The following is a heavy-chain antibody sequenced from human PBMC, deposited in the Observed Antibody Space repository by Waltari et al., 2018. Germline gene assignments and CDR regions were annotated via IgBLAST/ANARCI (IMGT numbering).Heavy chain of an antibody. CDR1: DGSVSTTNW. Sequence: QVRLQESGPGLVKPSGTLSLTCTVSDGSVSTTNWWSWVRQPPGKGLQWIAEVYHTGSTYFNPSLESRVTISLDKSKNQVFLNLTSVTVADTAVYYCARAGDSGSSFDYWGQGTMVTVSS. D-gene: IGHD1-26*01. CDR3: ARAGDSGSSFDY. J-gene: IGHJ4*03. V-gene: IGHV4-4*02. CDR2: VYHTGST.